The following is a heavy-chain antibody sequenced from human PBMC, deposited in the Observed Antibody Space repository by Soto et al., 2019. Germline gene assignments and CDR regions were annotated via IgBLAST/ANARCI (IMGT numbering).Heavy chain of an antibody. D-gene: IGHD3-22*01. CDR2: ISHDGSNT. Sequence: QVPLVESGGGVVQPGRSLRLSCAASGFTFSSYDMYWVRQAPGKGLEWVAVISHDGSNTYYADSVKGRFTISRDNSKNALYLALISLRAADTAVYYCAKGRYYYDSSGYYLDYWGQGTLVNVAS. CDR1: GFTFSSYD. J-gene: IGHJ4*02. V-gene: IGHV3-30*18. CDR3: AKGRYYYDSSGYYLDY.